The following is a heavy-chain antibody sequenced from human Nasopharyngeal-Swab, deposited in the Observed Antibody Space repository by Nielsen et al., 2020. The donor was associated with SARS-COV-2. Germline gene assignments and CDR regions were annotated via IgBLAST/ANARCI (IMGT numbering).Heavy chain of an antibody. CDR3: ASSINYDSSGYYDY. CDR1: GFTFDDYA. D-gene: IGHD3-22*01. V-gene: IGHV3-9*01. CDR2: ISWNSGSI. J-gene: IGHJ4*02. Sequence: GGSLRLSCAASGFTFDDYAMHWVRQAPGKGLEWVSGISWNSGSIGYADSVKGRFTISRDSAKNSLYLQMNSLRAEDTALYYCASSINYDSSGYYDYWGQGTMVTVSS.